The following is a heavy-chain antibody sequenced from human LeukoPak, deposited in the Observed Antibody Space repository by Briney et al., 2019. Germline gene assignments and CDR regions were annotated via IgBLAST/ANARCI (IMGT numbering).Heavy chain of an antibody. Sequence: GGSLRLSCAASGFTFSSYWMSWVRQAPGKGLEWVANIKQDGSEEFYVDSVKGRFTISRDNSKNTLYLQMNSLRAEDTAVYYCAKDQVAYSKTPCYFDYWGQGTLVTVSS. CDR2: IKQDGSEE. CDR3: AKDQVAYSKTPCYFDY. CDR1: GFTFSSYW. D-gene: IGHD4-11*01. V-gene: IGHV3-7*03. J-gene: IGHJ4*02.